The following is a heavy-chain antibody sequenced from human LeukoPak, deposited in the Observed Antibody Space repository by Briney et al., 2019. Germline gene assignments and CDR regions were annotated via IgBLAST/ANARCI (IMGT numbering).Heavy chain of an antibody. J-gene: IGHJ6*03. V-gene: IGHV4-39*01. Sequence: SETLSLTCSVSGGSPSSRSYYWGWIRQSPGKGLEWIASMYYSWSTDYNPSLESRITISVDTSKNHFSLRLSSVTAADTAVYYCARHVNWNYGYYYYMGVWGKGTTVTVSS. CDR3: ARHVNWNYGYYYYMGV. D-gene: IGHD1-7*01. CDR1: GGSPSSRSYY. CDR2: MYYSWST.